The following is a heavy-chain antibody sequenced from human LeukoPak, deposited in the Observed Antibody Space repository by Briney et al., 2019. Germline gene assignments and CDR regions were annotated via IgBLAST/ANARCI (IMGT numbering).Heavy chain of an antibody. CDR2: INHSGST. D-gene: IGHD6-19*01. Sequence: SETLSLTCAVYGGSFSGYYWSWIRQPPGKGLEWIGEINHSGSTNYNPSLKSRVTISVDTSKNQFSLKLSSVTAADTAVYYCARNGYSSGWYLDWFDPWGQGTLVTVSS. J-gene: IGHJ5*02. V-gene: IGHV4-34*01. CDR1: GGSFSGYY. CDR3: ARNGYSSGWYLDWFDP.